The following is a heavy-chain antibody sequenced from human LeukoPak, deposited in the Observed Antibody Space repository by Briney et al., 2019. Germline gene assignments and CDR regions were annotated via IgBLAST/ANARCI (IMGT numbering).Heavy chain of an antibody. CDR2: IYSGGST. Sequence: GGSLRLSCAASGFTVSSNYMSWVRQAPGKGLEWVSVIYSGGSTYYADSVKGRFTISRDNSKNTLYLQMNSLRAEDTAVYYCATSKPTGYYYYYMDVWGKGTTVTISS. J-gene: IGHJ6*03. CDR1: GFTVSSNY. CDR3: ATSKPTGYYYYYMDV. V-gene: IGHV3-53*01. D-gene: IGHD1-14*01.